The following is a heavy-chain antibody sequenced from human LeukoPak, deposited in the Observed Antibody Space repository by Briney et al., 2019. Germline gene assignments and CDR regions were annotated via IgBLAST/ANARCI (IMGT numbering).Heavy chain of an antibody. CDR2: TSSSDAGT. J-gene: IGHJ4*02. V-gene: IGHV3-23*01. D-gene: IGHD2-21*01. CDR1: GFTLSTYA. Sequence: RPGGSLRLSCAASGFTLSTYAMSWVRQTPGKGLEWVAATSSSDAGTYHADSVRGRFTISRDNSKNTLYLQMNSLRAEDAAVYFCAKAPVTSCRGAYCYPFDSWGQGTLVTVSS. CDR3: AKAPVTSCRGAYCYPFDS.